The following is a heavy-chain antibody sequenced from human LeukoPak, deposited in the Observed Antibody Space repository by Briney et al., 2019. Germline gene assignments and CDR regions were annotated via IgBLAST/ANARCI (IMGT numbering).Heavy chain of an antibody. CDR1: GDSISTDDYY. J-gene: IGHJ4*02. D-gene: IGHD3-10*01. CDR2: FSASGNG. CDR3: ARESRRSYCNEY. Sequence: SETLSLTCTVSGDSISTDDYYWSWIRQPAGKGLEWIGRFSASGNGNYNPSLKSRVTMSVDTSKNQFSLKLSSVTAADTAVYYCARESRRSYCNEYWGQGTLVTVSS. V-gene: IGHV4-61*02.